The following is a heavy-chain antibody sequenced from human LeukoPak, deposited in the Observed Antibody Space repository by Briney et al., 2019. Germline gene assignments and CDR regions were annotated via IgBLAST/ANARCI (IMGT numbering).Heavy chain of an antibody. CDR2: IYYSGST. CDR3: ARDPGYDLLHAFDM. J-gene: IGHJ3*02. CDR1: GGSISSYY. Sequence: ASETLSLTCTVSGGSISSYYWSWIRQPPGKGLEWIGYIYYSGSTNYNPSLKSRVTISVDTSKNQFSLQLNSVTPEDTAVYYCARDPGYDLLHAFDMWGQGTMVTVSS. D-gene: IGHD3-22*01. V-gene: IGHV4-59*12.